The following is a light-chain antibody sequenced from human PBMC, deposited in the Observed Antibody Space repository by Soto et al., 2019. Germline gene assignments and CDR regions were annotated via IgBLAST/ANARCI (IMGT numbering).Light chain of an antibody. V-gene: IGKV3-15*01. CDR3: QQSYSTPLT. CDR2: GAS. J-gene: IGKJ4*01. CDR1: QNLSRN. Sequence: EMVMTQSPATLSVSPGERATLSCRASQNLSRNLAWYQQQPGQAPRLLIYGASTRATGIPARFSGSGSGTDFTLTISSLQPEDFATYYCQQSYSTPLTFGGGTKVEIK.